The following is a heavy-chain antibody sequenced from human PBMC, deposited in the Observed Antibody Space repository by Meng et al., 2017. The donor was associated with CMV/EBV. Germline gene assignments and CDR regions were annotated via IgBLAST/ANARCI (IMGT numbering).Heavy chain of an antibody. D-gene: IGHD3-22*01. J-gene: IGHJ5*02. V-gene: IGHV4-39*07. CDR3: ARAKGYYYDSSGYSSGFDP. CDR2: IYYSGRT. CDR1: SSSYY. Sequence: SSSYYWGWIRQPPGKGLEWSESIYYSGRTYCNPSLRSQVTISVDTSKSQFSLKLSSVTAADTAVYYCARAKGYYYDSSGYSSGFDPWGQGTLVTVSS.